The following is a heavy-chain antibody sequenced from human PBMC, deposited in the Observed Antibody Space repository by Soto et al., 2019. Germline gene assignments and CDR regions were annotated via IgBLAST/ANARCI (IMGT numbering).Heavy chain of an antibody. D-gene: IGHD3-22*01. CDR2: ISWNSGKI. CDR1: GFTFEDYA. Sequence: EIHLVESGGGLVQPGRSLTISCAASGFTFEDYAMHWVRQAPGKGLEWVSGISWNSGKIIYADPVKGRFTISRDNAKNSLDLQMNSLRPEDTALYYCAKMVTRDRSGYTQGGCDSWGEGNLVTASS. J-gene: IGHJ4*02. CDR3: AKMVTRDRSGYTQGGCDS. V-gene: IGHV3-9*01.